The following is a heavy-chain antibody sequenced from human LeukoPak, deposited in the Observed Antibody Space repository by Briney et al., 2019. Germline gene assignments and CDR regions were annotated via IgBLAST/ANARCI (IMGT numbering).Heavy chain of an antibody. CDR3: ASTSYFSFDY. D-gene: IGHD2/OR15-2a*01. CDR1: GCTISRYW. J-gene: IGHJ4*02. V-gene: IGHV3-7*05. Sequence: GGTLRLTCAASGCTISRYWMSWVRQTPGKGLEWVANIKQDGSEKYYVDSVKGRFTISRDNAKNSLYLQMNSLRAEDTAVYYCASTSYFSFDYCGQGSLVTVSS. CDR2: IKQDGSEK.